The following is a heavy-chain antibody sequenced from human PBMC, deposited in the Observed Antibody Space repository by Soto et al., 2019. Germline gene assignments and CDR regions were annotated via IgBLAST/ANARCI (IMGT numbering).Heavy chain of an antibody. CDR2: ISYDGSNK. V-gene: IGHV3-30-3*01. J-gene: IGHJ6*02. CDR1: GFTFSSYA. D-gene: IGHD6-13*01. CDR3: ARDSFAAAPGGGIYYYYGMDV. Sequence: PGGSLRLSCAASGFTFSSYAMHWVRQAPGKGLEWVAVISYDGSNKYYADSVKGRFTISRDNSKNTLYLQMNSLRAEDTAVYYCARDSFAAAPGGGIYYYYGMDVWGQGTTVTVSS.